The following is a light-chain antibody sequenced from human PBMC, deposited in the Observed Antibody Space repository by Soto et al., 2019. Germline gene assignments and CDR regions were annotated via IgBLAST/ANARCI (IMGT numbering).Light chain of an antibody. J-gene: IGKJ3*01. Sequence: DIQMTQSPSSLSAAVGDRVTITCRASHVISSWLAWYQQKPEKAPKSLSYAASSLQSGVPSRFSGSGSGTDFTLTISSLQPEDCATYYCQQYNSYPFPFGPGTKVAIK. CDR1: HVISSW. CDR3: QQYNSYPFP. V-gene: IGKV1D-16*01. CDR2: AAS.